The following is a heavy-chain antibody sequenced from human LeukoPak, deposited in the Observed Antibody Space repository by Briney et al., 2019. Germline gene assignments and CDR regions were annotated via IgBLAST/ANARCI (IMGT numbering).Heavy chain of an antibody. CDR2: INPKSGGT. J-gene: IGHJ4*02. Sequence: GASVKVSCKASGYTFTGYYMHWVRQAPGQGLEWMGWINPKSGGTNHLHKFQGRVTMTRDTSISTAYMELSRLRSDDTAVYYCARATAENDYWGQGTLVTVSS. CDR3: ARATAENDY. V-gene: IGHV1-2*02. CDR1: GYTFTGYY.